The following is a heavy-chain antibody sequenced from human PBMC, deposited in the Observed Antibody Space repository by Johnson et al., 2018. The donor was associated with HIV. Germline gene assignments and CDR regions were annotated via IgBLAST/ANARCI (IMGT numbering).Heavy chain of an antibody. V-gene: IGHV3-20*04. CDR3: ARDRARYYDSSGYYYDAFDI. J-gene: IGHJ3*02. Sequence: EKLVESGGGVVRPGGSLRVSCAASGFTFDDYGMSWVRQAPGKGLEWVSGINWNGGSTGYADSVKGRFTISRDNAKNSLYLQMNSLRAEDTALYYCARDRARYYDSSGYYYDAFDIWGQGTMVTVSS. CDR1: GFTFDDYG. D-gene: IGHD3-22*01. CDR2: INWNGGST.